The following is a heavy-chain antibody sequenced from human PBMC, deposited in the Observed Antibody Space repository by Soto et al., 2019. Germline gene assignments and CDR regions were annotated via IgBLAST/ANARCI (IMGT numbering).Heavy chain of an antibody. CDR3: ARTLVRGKNYFGVDV. D-gene: IGHD3-10*01. CDR1: GYSFTSYW. Sequence: EVQLVQSGAEVKKPGESLKISCKGSGYSFTSYWIGWVRQMPGKGLEWMGIIYPGDSDTRYSPSFQGQVTISADKSISTAYLQWSSRQASDTAMSYCARTLVRGKNYFGVDVWGQGTTVTVSS. V-gene: IGHV5-51*03. J-gene: IGHJ6*02. CDR2: IYPGDSDT.